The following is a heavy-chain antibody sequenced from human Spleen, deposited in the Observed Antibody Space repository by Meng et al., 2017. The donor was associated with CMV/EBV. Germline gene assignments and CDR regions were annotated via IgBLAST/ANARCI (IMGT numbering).Heavy chain of an antibody. CDR1: GFTFGRFW. D-gene: IGHD3-10*01. J-gene: IGHJ4*02. Sequence: GESLKISCRGSGFTFGRFWMSWVRQAPGKGLEWVANIKQDGSEKHYLDSVKGRFTISRDNGKNSLYLQMNSLRVEDTAVYYCARGGGEYWGQGILVTVSS. V-gene: IGHV3-7*01. CDR3: ARGGGEY. CDR2: IKQDGSEK.